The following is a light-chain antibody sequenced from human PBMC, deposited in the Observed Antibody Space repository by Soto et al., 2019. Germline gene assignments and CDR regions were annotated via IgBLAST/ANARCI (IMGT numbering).Light chain of an antibody. J-gene: IGKJ4*01. V-gene: IGKV1-39*01. CDR3: QQNYITPLT. CDR1: RAITNH. CDR2: AAS. Sequence: DVQLTQSPSPLSASVGDRVSISCRASRAITNHLNWYQQKPGKAPILLVYAASTLETGVPSRFSGSGSGTHFTLTLDTLQPEDVATYFCQQNYITPLTFGGGTKVEI.